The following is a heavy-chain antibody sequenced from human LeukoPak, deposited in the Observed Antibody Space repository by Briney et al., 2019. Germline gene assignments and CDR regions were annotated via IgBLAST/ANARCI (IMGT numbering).Heavy chain of an antibody. D-gene: IGHD3-10*01. J-gene: IGHJ3*02. CDR1: GFTFSSYW. CDR2: IKQDGSEK. V-gene: IGHV3-7*01. Sequence: GGSLRLSCAASGFTFSSYWMSWVRQAPGKGLEWGANIKQDGSEKYYVYSVKGRFTISRDNAKNSLYLQMNSLRAEDTAVYYCARGSLGFGDFDAFDIWGQGTMVTVSS. CDR3: ARGSLGFGDFDAFDI.